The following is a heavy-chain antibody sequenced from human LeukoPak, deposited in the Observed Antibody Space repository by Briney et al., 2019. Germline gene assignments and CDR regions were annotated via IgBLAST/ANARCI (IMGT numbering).Heavy chain of an antibody. CDR3: ARDRGYCSSTSCYSWFDP. J-gene: IGHJ5*02. V-gene: IGHV4-30-4*08. CDR1: GGSISSGDYY. Sequence: PSQTLSLTCTVSGGSISSGDYYWSWIRQPPGKGLEWIGYIYYSGSTYHNPSLKSRVTISVDTSKNQFSLKLSSVTAADTAVYYCARDRGYCSSTSCYSWFDPWGQGTLVTVSS. CDR2: IYYSGST. D-gene: IGHD2-2*01.